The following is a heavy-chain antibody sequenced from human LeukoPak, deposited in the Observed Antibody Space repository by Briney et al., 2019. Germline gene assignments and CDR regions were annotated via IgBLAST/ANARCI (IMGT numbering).Heavy chain of an antibody. Sequence: SETLSLTCTVSGGSISSSSYYWGWIRQPPGKGLEWIGSIYYSGSTYYNPSLKSRVTISVDTSKNQFSLKLSSVTAADTAVYYCARQSGSYAKSDYWGQGTLVTVSS. CDR3: ARQSGSYAKSDY. J-gene: IGHJ4*02. V-gene: IGHV4-39*01. CDR2: IYYSGST. D-gene: IGHD1-26*01. CDR1: GGSISSSSYY.